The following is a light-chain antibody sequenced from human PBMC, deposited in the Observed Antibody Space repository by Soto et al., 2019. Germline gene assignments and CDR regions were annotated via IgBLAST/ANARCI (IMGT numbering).Light chain of an antibody. J-gene: IGLJ1*01. CDR2: EVS. V-gene: IGLV2-8*01. CDR1: SSDVGGYNY. Sequence: QSVLTQPASVSGSPGQSITISCTGTSSDVGGYNYVSWYQQHPGKAPKLMIYEVSKRPSGVPDRFSGSKSGNTASLTVPGLQAEDEADYYCSSYAGSNNLGVFGTGTKVTVL. CDR3: SSYAGSNNLGV.